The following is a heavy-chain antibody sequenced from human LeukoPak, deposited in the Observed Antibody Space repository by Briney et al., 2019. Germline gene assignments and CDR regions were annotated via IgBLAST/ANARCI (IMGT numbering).Heavy chain of an antibody. CDR1: GYTFTGYY. CDR2: INPNSGGT. Sequence: ASVKVSCKASGYTFTGYYMHWVRQAPGQGLGWMGWINPNSGGTNYAQKFQGRVTMTRDTSISTAYMELSRLRSDDTAVYYCWLWLDDESFDYWGQGTLVTVSS. V-gene: IGHV1-2*02. D-gene: IGHD6-19*01. CDR3: WLWLDDESFDY. J-gene: IGHJ4*02.